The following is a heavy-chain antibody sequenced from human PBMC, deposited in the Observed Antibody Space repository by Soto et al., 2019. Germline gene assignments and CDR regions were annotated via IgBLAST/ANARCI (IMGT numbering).Heavy chain of an antibody. V-gene: IGHV3-30*18. Sequence: QVQLVESGGGVVQPGRSLRLSCAASGFTFSSYGMHWVRQAPGKGLEWVAVISYDGSNKYYADSVKGRFTISRDNSKNTLYLQMNSLRAEDTAVYYCAKDLASYGELPDDWVFDYWGQGTLVTVSS. CDR1: GFTFSSYG. D-gene: IGHD2-15*01. CDR3: AKDLASYGELPDDWVFDY. J-gene: IGHJ4*02. CDR2: ISYDGSNK.